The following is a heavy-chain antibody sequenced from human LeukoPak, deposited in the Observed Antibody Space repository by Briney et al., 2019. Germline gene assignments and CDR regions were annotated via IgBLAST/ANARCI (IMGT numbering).Heavy chain of an antibody. Sequence: ASMNVSCKPSGGILSTHSITWVRQAPGQGLQGMGRIVPLFFTTNYAEKFQERVSITADRSTNTVYMELASLKSEDTAIYYCATSGTSGTPDDAFDIWGRGTMVIVSS. CDR3: ATSGTSGTPDDAFDI. V-gene: IGHV1-69*06. CDR2: IVPLFFTT. J-gene: IGHJ3*02. D-gene: IGHD3-10*01. CDR1: GGILSTHS.